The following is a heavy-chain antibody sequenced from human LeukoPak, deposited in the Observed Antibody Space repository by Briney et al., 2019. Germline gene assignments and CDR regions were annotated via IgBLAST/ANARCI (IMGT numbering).Heavy chain of an antibody. CDR1: GGSISSYD. V-gene: IGHV4-59*08. CDR2: IYYSGST. D-gene: IGHD5-18*01. J-gene: IGHJ2*01. Sequence: SETLSLTCTVSGGSISSYDWSWIRQPPGKGLEWIGDIYYSGSTNYNPSLTSRVTISVDTSKNQFSLKLSSVTAADTAVYYCASVEYSYGYYWYFDLWGRGTLVTVSS. CDR3: ASVEYSYGYYWYFDL.